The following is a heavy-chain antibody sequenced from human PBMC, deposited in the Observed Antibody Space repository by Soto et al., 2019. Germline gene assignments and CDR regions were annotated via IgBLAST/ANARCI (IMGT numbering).Heavy chain of an antibody. J-gene: IGHJ6*02. V-gene: IGHV1-18*03. Sequence: ASVKVSCKASGYTFTTYDISWVRQAPGQGLEWMGRISTYNGNTNYPQSLQGRLTLTTDTSTTTAYMELRSLRSDDMAVYCCAREDRDRETGLVPAAIDGMDVWG. CDR3: AREDRDRETGLVPAAIDGMDV. CDR1: GYTFTTYD. CDR2: ISTYNGNT. D-gene: IGHD2-2*01.